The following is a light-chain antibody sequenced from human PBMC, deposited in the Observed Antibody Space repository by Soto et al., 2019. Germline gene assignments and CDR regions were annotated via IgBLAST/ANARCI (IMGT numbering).Light chain of an antibody. J-gene: IGLJ1*01. Sequence: QSVLTQPPSVSGTPGQRVIISCSGRSSNIGSNTVDWYRQLPGTAPRLLIYHNNERPSGVPDRFSGSKSGTSASLAISGLQSEDEADFYCAAWDETLYVYVFGTGTNSPS. V-gene: IGLV1-44*01. CDR3: AAWDETLYVYV. CDR2: HNN. CDR1: SSNIGSNT.